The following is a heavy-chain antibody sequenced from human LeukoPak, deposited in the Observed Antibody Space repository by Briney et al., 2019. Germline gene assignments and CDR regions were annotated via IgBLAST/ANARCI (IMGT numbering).Heavy chain of an antibody. CDR3: ARVLRGYSYGPYYYYMDV. J-gene: IGHJ6*03. Sequence: ASVKVSCKASGYTFTGYYMHWVRQAPGQGLEWMGWINPNSGGTNYAQKFQGRVTMTRDTSISTAYMELSRLRSDDTAVYYCARVLRGYSYGPYYYYMDVWGKGTTVTVSS. V-gene: IGHV1-2*02. CDR1: GYTFTGYY. D-gene: IGHD5-18*01. CDR2: INPNSGGT.